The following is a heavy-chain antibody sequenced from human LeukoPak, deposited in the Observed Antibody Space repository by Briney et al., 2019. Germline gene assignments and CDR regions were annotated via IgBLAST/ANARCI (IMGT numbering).Heavy chain of an antibody. CDR2: FDPEDGET. Sequence: ASVKVSCKASGYTLTELSMHWVRQAPGKGLEWMGGFDPEDGETIYAQKFQGRVTMTEDTSTDTAYMELSSLRSEDTAVYYCASPPNYYDSSGFPYWGQGTLVTVSS. J-gene: IGHJ4*02. D-gene: IGHD3-22*01. V-gene: IGHV1-24*01. CDR3: ASPPNYYDSSGFPY. CDR1: GYTLTELS.